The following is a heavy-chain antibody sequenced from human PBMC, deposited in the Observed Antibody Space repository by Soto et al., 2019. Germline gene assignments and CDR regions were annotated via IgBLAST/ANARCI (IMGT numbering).Heavy chain of an antibody. CDR2: ISGSGGST. D-gene: IGHD2-21*02. CDR3: ARLEYPGGDSVDY. V-gene: IGHV3-23*01. J-gene: IGHJ4*02. CDR1: VCSFTSYA. Sequence: PGGCLRVICRASVCSFTSYAMSWVRQTPGKGLECVSAISGSGGSTYYADSVKGRFTISRDISKNTLFLQMNSLRAEDTAVYYCARLEYPGGDSVDYWAQGTLVTVSS.